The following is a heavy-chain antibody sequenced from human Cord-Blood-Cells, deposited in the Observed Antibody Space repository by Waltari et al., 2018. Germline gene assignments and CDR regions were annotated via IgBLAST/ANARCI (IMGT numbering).Heavy chain of an antibody. CDR3: ARSSSSDAFDI. CDR1: GGSFSGYY. J-gene: IGHJ3*02. Sequence: QVQLQQWGAGLLKPSETLSLTCAVYGGSFSGYYWSWLRQPPGKGLEWIGEINHRGSTKHNPTLKRRVTISVDTSKNQCSRKLSSVTAADTAVYYCARSSSSDAFDIWGQGTMVTVSS. CDR2: INHRGST. D-gene: IGHD6-13*01. V-gene: IGHV4-34*01.